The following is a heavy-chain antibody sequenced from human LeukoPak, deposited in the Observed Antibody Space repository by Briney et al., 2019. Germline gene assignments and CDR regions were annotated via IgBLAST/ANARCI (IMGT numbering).Heavy chain of an antibody. CDR3: EMDTVLYGLEV. Sequence: GGSLRLSCAASEFTFSRSWMHWVRQAPGKGLLWVSRIKRDGSDITYADYVKGRFTISRDNDKNTLYLQMNSLRAEDTAVYYCEMDTVLYGLEVWGQGTTVTVSS. CDR1: EFTFSRSW. CDR2: IKRDGSDI. J-gene: IGHJ6*02. V-gene: IGHV3-74*01. D-gene: IGHD5-18*01.